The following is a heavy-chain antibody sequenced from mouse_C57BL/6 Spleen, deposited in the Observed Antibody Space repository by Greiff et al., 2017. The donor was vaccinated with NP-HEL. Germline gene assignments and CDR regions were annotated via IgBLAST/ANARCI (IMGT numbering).Heavy chain of an antibody. Sequence: EVHLVESGGGLVKPGGSLKLSCAASGFTFSSYAMSWVRQTPEKRLEWVATISDGGSYTYYPDNVKGRFTISRDNAKNNLYLQMSHLKSEDTAMYYCARPRDWDDRSYYFDYWGQGTTLTVSS. CDR2: ISDGGSYT. CDR1: GFTFSSYA. D-gene: IGHD4-1*01. V-gene: IGHV5-4*01. CDR3: ARPRDWDDRSYYFDY. J-gene: IGHJ2*01.